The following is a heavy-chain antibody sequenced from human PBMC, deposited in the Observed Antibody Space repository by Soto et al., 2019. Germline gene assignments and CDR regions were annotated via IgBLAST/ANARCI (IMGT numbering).Heavy chain of an antibody. V-gene: IGHV3-30-3*01. CDR3: ARDKEMATIDAFDI. Sequence: PVGSLRLSCAASGFTFSSYAMHWVRQAPGKGLEWVAVISYDGSNKYYADSVKGRFTISRDNSKNTLYLQMNSLRAEDTAVYYCARDKEMATIDAFDIWGQGTMVTVSS. J-gene: IGHJ3*02. CDR1: GFTFSSYA. CDR2: ISYDGSNK. D-gene: IGHD5-12*01.